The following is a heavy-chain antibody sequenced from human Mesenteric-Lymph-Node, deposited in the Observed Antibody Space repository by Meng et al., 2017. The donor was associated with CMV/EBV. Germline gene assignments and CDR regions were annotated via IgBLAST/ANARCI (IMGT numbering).Heavy chain of an antibody. CDR1: DGSVSSGSYF. CDR3: ARGSIATRGFDY. D-gene: IGHD6-13*01. J-gene: IGHJ4*02. CDR2: IYNTGST. Sequence: CTVSDGSVSSGSYFWNWIRQPPGKGLEWIGYIYNTGSTNYNPSLKSRVTISVDTPNNQFSLKLSSVTAADTAVYYCARGSIATRGFDYWGQGTLVTSPQ. V-gene: IGHV4-61*01.